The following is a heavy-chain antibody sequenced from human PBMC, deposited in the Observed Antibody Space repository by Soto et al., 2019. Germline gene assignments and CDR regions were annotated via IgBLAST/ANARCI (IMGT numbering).Heavy chain of an antibody. CDR3: AAPNASGSGSYFGY. J-gene: IGHJ4*02. CDR1: GYTLTTYT. Sequence: ASVKVSCKASGYTLTTYTMHWLRQAPGQNLEWMGWTTPGNGNTNYAQKLQGRVTMTTDTSTSTAYMELRSLRSDDTAVYYCAAPNASGSGSYFGYWGQGTLVTVSS. D-gene: IGHD3-10*01. V-gene: IGHV1-3*01. CDR2: TTPGNGNT.